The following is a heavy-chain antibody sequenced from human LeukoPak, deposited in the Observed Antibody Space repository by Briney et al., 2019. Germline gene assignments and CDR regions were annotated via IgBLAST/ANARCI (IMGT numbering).Heavy chain of an antibody. Sequence: ASLNVSCKASGYTFTGYYMHSVRQAPGHRLECMGWINPNSGGTNYAKKFRGRVTMTRDMSITTAYMELSSLRFDETAVYYCARALRWDSSSAFDIWGQGTMVTVSS. V-gene: IGHV1-2*02. D-gene: IGHD6-19*01. CDR2: INPNSGGT. J-gene: IGHJ3*02. CDR1: GYTFTGYY. CDR3: ARALRWDSSSAFDI.